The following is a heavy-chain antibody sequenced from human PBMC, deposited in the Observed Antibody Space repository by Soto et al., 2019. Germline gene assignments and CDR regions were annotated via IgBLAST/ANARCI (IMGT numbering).Heavy chain of an antibody. D-gene: IGHD4-17*01. CDR1: GLSFSTYP. Sequence: GGSLRLSCAASGLSFSTYPMVWVRHAPGKRLEAVSSISGSGGKTYYKDSVKGRFTISRDNSKNTVDLQMNSLRPEDTAVYYCAKRFSTLTTYFFGMDVWGQGTTVTVSS. CDR2: ISGSGGKT. CDR3: AKRFSTLTTYFFGMDV. V-gene: IGHV3-23*01. J-gene: IGHJ6*02.